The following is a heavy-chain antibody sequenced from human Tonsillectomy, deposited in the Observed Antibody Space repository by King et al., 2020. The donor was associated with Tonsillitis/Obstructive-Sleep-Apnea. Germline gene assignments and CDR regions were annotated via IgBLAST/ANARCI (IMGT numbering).Heavy chain of an antibody. CDR2: IYWDDDK. CDR1: GFSLSTGGVG. D-gene: IGHD3-10*01. Sequence: ITLKESGPTLVKPTQTLTLTCTFSGFSLSTGGVGVGWIRQPPGQALEWLALIYWDDDKIYSPSLKSRLTITKDTSKNQVVLTMTNVDPVDTATYYCARGSYDSDAFDIWGQGTMVTVSS. J-gene: IGHJ3*02. CDR3: ARGSYDSDAFDI. V-gene: IGHV2-5*02.